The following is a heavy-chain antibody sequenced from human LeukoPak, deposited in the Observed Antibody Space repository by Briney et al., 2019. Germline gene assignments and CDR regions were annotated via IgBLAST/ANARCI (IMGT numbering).Heavy chain of an antibody. CDR1: GFTFSSYS. Sequence: GGSLGLSCAASGFTFSSYSMNWVRQAPGKGLEWVSYISSSSSTIYYADSVKGRFTISRDNAKNSLYLQMNSLRAEDTAVYYCATEYCALCYMDVWGKGTTVTVSS. CDR2: ISSSSSTI. D-gene: IGHD2/OR15-2a*01. CDR3: ATEYCALCYMDV. J-gene: IGHJ6*03. V-gene: IGHV3-48*04.